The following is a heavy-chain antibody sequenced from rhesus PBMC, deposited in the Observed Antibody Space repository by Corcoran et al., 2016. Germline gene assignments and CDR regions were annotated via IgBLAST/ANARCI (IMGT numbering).Heavy chain of an antibody. CDR2: IYCNSATT. CDR3: ARDIATVDY. CDR1: GGSISDNYY. Sequence: QVQLQESGPGLVKPSETLSLTCAVSGGSISDNYYLNWIRQPPGKGLEGIGNIYCNSATTYYGPSLKSRVTLSKDTSKHQFFLKLTSVTAADTAVYYWARDIATVDYWGQGVLVTVSS. D-gene: IGHD5-36*01. J-gene: IGHJ4*01. V-gene: IGHV4S9*01.